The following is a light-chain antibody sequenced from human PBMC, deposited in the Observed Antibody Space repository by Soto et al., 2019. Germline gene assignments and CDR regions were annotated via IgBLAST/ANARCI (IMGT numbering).Light chain of an antibody. CDR1: QSVSSN. CDR2: GAS. CDR3: QQYDKWPPVT. V-gene: IGKV3-15*01. Sequence: EIVLTQSPGTLSLSPGERATLSCRAIQSVSSNQLAWYQQKPGQTPRLLIYGASTRATGIPARFSGSGSGTEFTLTIRSLQSDDSAVYYCQQYDKWPPVTFGQGTRLEIK. J-gene: IGKJ5*01.